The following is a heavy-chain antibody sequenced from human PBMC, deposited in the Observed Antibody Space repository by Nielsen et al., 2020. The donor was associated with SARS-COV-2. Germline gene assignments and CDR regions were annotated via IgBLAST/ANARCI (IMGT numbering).Heavy chain of an antibody. CDR3: AREDSWELLRTYDALDI. V-gene: IGHV3-30-3*01. CDR1: GFPFSSFA. D-gene: IGHD1-26*01. CDR2: ISFDGSGE. Sequence: GGSLRLSCAASGFPFSSFAMHWVRQAPGKGLEWVAVISFDGSGEYSADSVKGRFTISRDNAKNTLYLQMTSLRTEDTAVYYCAREDSWELLRTYDALDIWGQGTMVSVSS. J-gene: IGHJ3*02.